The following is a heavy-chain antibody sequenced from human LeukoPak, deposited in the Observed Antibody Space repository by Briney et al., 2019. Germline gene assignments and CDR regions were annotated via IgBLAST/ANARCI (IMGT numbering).Heavy chain of an antibody. V-gene: IGHV3-23*01. CDR2: ISVSGGST. D-gene: IGHD2-15*01. CDR1: GLTFSSYA. CDR3: APYCSGGRCYRY. J-gene: IGHJ4*02. Sequence: GGSLRLSCVASGLTFSSYAMSWVRQAPGKGLEWVSTISVSGGSTYYADSVKGRFTISRDNSKNTLYLQMNSLRAEDTAVYYCAPYCSGGRCYRYWGQGTLVTASS.